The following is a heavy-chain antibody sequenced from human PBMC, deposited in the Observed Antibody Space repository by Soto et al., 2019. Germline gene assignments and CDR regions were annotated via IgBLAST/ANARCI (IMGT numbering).Heavy chain of an antibody. D-gene: IGHD3-22*01. CDR1: GFTFSSYG. V-gene: IGHV3-33*01. CDR3: ARASRDYYDSSGPIGY. J-gene: IGHJ4*02. Sequence: QVQLVESGGGVVQPGRSLRLSCAASGFTFSSYGMHWVRQAPGKGLEWVAVIWYDGSNKYYADSVKGRFTISRDNSKNTLYLQMNSLRAEDTAVYYCARASRDYYDSSGPIGYWGQGTLVTVSS. CDR2: IWYDGSNK.